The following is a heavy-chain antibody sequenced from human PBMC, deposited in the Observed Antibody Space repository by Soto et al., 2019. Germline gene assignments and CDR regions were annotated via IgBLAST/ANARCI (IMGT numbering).Heavy chain of an antibody. J-gene: IGHJ6*02. V-gene: IGHV3-66*01. CDR1: GFTVSSNY. CDR3: ARDLSPVGYYYGMDV. Sequence: GGSLRLSCAASGFTVSSNYMSWVRQAPGKGLEWVSVIYSGGSAYYADSVKGRFTISRDNSKNTLYLQMNSLRAEDTAVYYCARDLSPVGYYYGMDVWGQGTTVTVSS. CDR2: IYSGGSA.